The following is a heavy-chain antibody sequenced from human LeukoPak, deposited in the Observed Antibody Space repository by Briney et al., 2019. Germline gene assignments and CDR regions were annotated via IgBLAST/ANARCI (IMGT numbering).Heavy chain of an antibody. Sequence: SETLSLTCAVYGGSFSGYYWSWIRQPPGKGLEWIGEINHSGSTNYNPSLKSRVTISVDTSKNQFSLKLSSVTAADTAVYYCARRYDSSGYYYYLAYNWFDPWGQGTLVTVSS. CDR1: GGSFSGYY. D-gene: IGHD3-22*01. CDR3: ARRYDSSGYYYYLAYNWFDP. V-gene: IGHV4-34*01. CDR2: INHSGST. J-gene: IGHJ5*02.